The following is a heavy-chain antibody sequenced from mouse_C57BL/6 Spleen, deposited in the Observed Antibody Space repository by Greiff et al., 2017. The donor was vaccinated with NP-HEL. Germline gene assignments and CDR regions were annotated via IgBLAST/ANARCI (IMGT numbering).Heavy chain of an antibody. Sequence: EVQLQQSGPELVKPGASVKISCKASGYTFTDYYMNWVKQSHGKSLEWIGDINPNNGGTSYNQKLKGKDTLTVDKSSSTAYMELRSLTSEDSAVYDCARDYYGSSGYFDVWGTGTTVTVSS. CDR1: GYTFTDYY. D-gene: IGHD1-1*01. J-gene: IGHJ1*03. CDR3: ARDYYGSSGYFDV. V-gene: IGHV1-26*01. CDR2: INPNNGGT.